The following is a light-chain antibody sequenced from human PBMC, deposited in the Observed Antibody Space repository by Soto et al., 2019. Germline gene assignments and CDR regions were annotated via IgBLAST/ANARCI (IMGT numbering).Light chain of an antibody. CDR2: LGS. V-gene: IGKV2-28*01. J-gene: IGKJ1*01. CDR1: HSLLHTDGYNY. CDR3: MQSLQMRA. Sequence: DIVMTQSPLSLPVIPGEPASISCRSSHSLLHTDGYNYLDWYLQRPGQSPQLLIYLGSNRASGVPDRFSGSGSGTDFTLEISRVEAEDVGVYYCMQSLQMRAFGQGTKVEIK.